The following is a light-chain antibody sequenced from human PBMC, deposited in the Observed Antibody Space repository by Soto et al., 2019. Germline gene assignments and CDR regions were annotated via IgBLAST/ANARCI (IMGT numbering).Light chain of an antibody. CDR1: SSDVGGYNY. V-gene: IGLV2-14*01. CDR2: DVS. Sequence: LTQPASVSGSPGQSITISCTGTSSDVGGYNYVSWYQQHPGKAPTLMIYDVSNRPSGVSSRFSGSKSGITASLTISGLQAEDAADYYCSSFSSSSTLVFGTGTKGTVL. J-gene: IGLJ1*01. CDR3: SSFSSSSTLV.